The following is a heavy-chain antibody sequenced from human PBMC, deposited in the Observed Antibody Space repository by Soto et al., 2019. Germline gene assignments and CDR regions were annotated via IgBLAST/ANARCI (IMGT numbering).Heavy chain of an antibody. V-gene: IGHV4-39*01. J-gene: IGHJ5*01. CDR1: GGCVSSCEYD. CDR2: IYYSSIT. D-gene: IGHD2-21*02. Sequence: SWSISLTCTVCGGCVSSCEYDWGWIHQTPGKGLEWIGTIYYSSITHYNPSLRSRVTISVETCNTQCSLKLRYVSAPKLGAYYCATPAMTIGVVTALLACFGSWGQGTLVTVSS. CDR3: ATPAMTIGVVTALLACFGS.